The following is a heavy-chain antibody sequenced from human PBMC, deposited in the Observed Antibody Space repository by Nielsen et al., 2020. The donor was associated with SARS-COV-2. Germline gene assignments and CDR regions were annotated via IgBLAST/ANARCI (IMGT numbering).Heavy chain of an antibody. CDR1: GFTATSNS. CDR3: ARDSDYRVNGMDV. D-gene: IGHD4-11*01. V-gene: IGHV3-53*01. CDR2: IDSGGST. J-gene: IGHJ6*02. Sequence: GGSLRLSCAVSGFTATSNSMNWVRQAPGKGLEWVSVIDSGGSTFYADSVKGRFTISRDNSKNTLYLQMNSLRAEDSAVYYCARDSDYRVNGMDVWGQGTTVTVSS.